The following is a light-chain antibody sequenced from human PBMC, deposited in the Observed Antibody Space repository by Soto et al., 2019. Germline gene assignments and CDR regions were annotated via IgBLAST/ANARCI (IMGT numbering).Light chain of an antibody. Sequence: QSALTQPASVSGSPGQSITISCTGTSSDVGAYIYVSWYQQYPGEAPKLMIYDVSNRFSGVSNRFSGSKSGNTASLTISGLQAEDEADYYCRSYTSSSTLVFGGGTKLTVL. J-gene: IGLJ2*01. CDR1: SSDVGAYIY. CDR2: DVS. CDR3: RSYTSSSTLV. V-gene: IGLV2-14*01.